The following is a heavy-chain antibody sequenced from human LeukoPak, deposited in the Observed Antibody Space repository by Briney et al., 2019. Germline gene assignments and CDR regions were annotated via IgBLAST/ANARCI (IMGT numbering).Heavy chain of an antibody. CDR2: MNPNSGNT. Sequence: GASVKVSCKASGYTFTSYDINWVRQATGQGLEWMGWMNPNSGNTGYAQKFQGRVTITRNTSISTAYMELSSLRSEDTAVYYCARGVSSGVAYYYYYYYMDVWGKGTTVTVSS. V-gene: IGHV1-8*03. CDR3: ARGVSSGVAYYYYYYYMDV. J-gene: IGHJ6*03. D-gene: IGHD6-6*01. CDR1: GYTFTSYD.